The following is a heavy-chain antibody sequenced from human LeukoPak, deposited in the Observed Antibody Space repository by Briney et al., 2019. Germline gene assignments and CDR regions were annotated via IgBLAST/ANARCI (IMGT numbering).Heavy chain of an antibody. CDR1: GFTFSSYA. J-gene: IGHJ4*02. CDR3: AKDGGFAYDILTGYYYFDY. V-gene: IGHV3-23*01. Sequence: GGSLRLSCAASGFTFSSYAMSWVRQAPGKGLDWVSAISGSGGSTYYADSVKGRFTISRDNSKNTLYLQMNSLRAEDTAVYYCAKDGGFAYDILTGYYYFDYWGQGTLVTVSS. CDR2: ISGSGGST. D-gene: IGHD3-9*01.